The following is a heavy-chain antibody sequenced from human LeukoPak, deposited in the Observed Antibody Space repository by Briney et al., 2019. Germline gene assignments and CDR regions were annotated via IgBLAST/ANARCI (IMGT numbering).Heavy chain of an antibody. V-gene: IGHV4-4*02. CDR1: GGSISSSNW. Sequence: PSETLSLTCAVSGGSISSSNWWRWVRQPPGKGLEWIGEIYHSGSTTYNPSLKSRVTISVDKSKDQFSLKLSSVTAADTALYYCASLWLANYGFPAAPFDPWGQGTLVTVSS. CDR3: ASLWLANYGFPAAPFDP. D-gene: IGHD3-10*01. J-gene: IGHJ5*02. CDR2: IYHSGST.